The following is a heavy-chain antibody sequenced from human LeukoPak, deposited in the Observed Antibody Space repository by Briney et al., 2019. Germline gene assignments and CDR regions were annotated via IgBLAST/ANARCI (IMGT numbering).Heavy chain of an antibody. CDR3: ATGRIAVAGRNDY. J-gene: IGHJ4*02. Sequence: EASVKVSCKASGYTFTGYYMHWVRQAPGQGLEWMGGFDPEDGETIYAQKFQGRVTMTEDTSTDTAYMELSSLRSEDTAVYYCATGRIAVAGRNDYWGQGTLVTVSS. CDR2: FDPEDGET. D-gene: IGHD6-19*01. CDR1: GYTFTGYY. V-gene: IGHV1-24*01.